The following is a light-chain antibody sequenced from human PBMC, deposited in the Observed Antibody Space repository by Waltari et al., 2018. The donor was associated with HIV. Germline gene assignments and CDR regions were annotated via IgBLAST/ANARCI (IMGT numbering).Light chain of an antibody. Sequence: QSVLTQPPSVSEAPRQRVTISCSGSSSNIGHNAVNWYQQVPGTAPKLIIYYDDLLSSGVSDRFSGSKSGTSASLAIRGLQSEDEAEYYCAAWDDYLNGYVFGRGTKVTVL. CDR2: YDD. CDR1: SSNIGHNA. J-gene: IGLJ1*01. CDR3: AAWDDYLNGYV. V-gene: IGLV1-36*01.